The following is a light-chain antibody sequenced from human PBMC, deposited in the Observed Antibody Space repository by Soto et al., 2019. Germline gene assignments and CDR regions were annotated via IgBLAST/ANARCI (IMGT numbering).Light chain of an antibody. CDR3: QQYNNWPIT. V-gene: IGKV3-15*01. CDR1: QTVLSN. J-gene: IGKJ5*01. Sequence: ERVMTQSPATLSVSPGERPTLACIASQTVLSNLAWYKHKPGQXPRXXIYGASTRATGIPARFSGSGSGTEFTLTISRLQSEDFAVYYCQQYNNWPITFGQGTRLEIK. CDR2: GAS.